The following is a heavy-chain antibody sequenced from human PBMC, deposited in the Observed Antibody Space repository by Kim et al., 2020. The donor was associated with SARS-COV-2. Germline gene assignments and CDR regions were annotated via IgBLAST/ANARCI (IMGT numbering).Heavy chain of an antibody. CDR3: ARDRETSGSFGGYDAF. D-gene: IGHD1-26*01. J-gene: IGHJ3*01. V-gene: IGHV3-7*03. CDR2: LKGDISQQ. Sequence: GGSLRLSCAASGFTFSRYWMSWVRQAPGKGLEWVANLKGDISQQYYVDSVKGRFTISRDNAKNSVYLQMNSLSSEDTAVYYCARDRETSGSFGGYDAF. CDR1: GFTFSRYW.